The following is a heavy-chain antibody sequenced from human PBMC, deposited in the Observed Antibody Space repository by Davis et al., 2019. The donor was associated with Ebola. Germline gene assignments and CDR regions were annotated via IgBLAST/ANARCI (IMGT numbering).Heavy chain of an antibody. CDR2: IDSSSGYR. V-gene: IGHV3-21*01. CDR3: AREWFGEMD. CDR1: GFSFRSFG. Sequence: GESLKISCAASGFSFRSFGLNWVRQAPGKGLEWVSSIDSSSGYRYYAASLKGRFAISRDNAKNSLYLQMNSLRADDTAVYYCAREWFGEMDWGQGALVTVSS. D-gene: IGHD3-10*01. J-gene: IGHJ4*02.